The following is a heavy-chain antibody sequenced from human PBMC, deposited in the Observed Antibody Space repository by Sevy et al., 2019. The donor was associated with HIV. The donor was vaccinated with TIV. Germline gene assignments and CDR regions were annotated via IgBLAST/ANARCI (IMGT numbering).Heavy chain of an antibody. V-gene: IGHV3-15*01. Sequence: GGCLRLSCAASGFTFSNAWMSWVRQAPGKGLEWVGRIKSKTDGGTTYYAAPVKGRFTISRDDSKNTLYLQMNSLKTEDTAVYYCTTEDCSSTSCPYYYYYGMDVWGQGTTVTVSS. CDR1: GFTFSNAW. CDR3: TTEDCSSTSCPYYYYYGMDV. J-gene: IGHJ6*02. CDR2: IKSKTDGGTT. D-gene: IGHD2-2*01.